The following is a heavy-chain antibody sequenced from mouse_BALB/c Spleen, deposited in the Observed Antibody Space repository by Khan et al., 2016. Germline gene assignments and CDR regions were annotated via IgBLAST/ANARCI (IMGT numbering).Heavy chain of an antibody. Sequence: QIQLVQSGPELKKPGETVKISCKASGYTFTNYGMNWVKQAPGKGLKWMGWINTSTGEPTYDDDFTGRFAFSLDTSASPAYLQISHLKNADTATSFCASFYDGYYVALYYAMCYLAPAPSITVSS. J-gene: IGHJ4*01. D-gene: IGHD2-3*01. CDR1: GYTFTNYG. V-gene: IGHV9-3-1*01. CDR2: INTSTGEP. CDR3: ASFYDGYYVALYYAMCY.